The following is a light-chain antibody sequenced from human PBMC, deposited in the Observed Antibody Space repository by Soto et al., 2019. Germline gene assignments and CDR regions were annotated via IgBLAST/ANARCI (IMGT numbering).Light chain of an antibody. J-gene: IGKJ4*01. CDR1: QSVSSY. CDR3: QQRSNWTLT. CDR2: DAS. V-gene: IGKV3-11*01. Sequence: EIVLTQSQATLSLSPGERATLSCRASQSVSSYLAWYQQKPGQAPRLLMSDASNRATGIPARCSGSGSGTDFPLTISSLEPEDFAVYYCQQRSNWTLTFGGGTKVEIK.